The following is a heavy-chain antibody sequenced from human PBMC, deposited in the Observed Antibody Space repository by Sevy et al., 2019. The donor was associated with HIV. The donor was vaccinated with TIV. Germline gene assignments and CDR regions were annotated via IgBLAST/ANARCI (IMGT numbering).Heavy chain of an antibody. D-gene: IGHD3-22*01. V-gene: IGHV4-39*01. J-gene: IGHJ4*02. Sequence: SETLSLTCTVSGGSISSSSYYWGWIRQPPGKGLEWIGSIYYSGSTYYNPSLKSRVTISVDTSKNQFSLKLSSVTAADTAVYYCARQSGPLYYYDSSGYYGCFDYWGQGTLVTVSS. CDR1: GGSISSSSYY. CDR3: ARQSGPLYYYDSSGYYGCFDY. CDR2: IYYSGST.